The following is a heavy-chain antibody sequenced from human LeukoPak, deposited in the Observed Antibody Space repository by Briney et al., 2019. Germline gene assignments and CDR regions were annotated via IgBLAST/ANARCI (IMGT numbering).Heavy chain of an antibody. J-gene: IGHJ4*02. CDR3: ATSSGWYRYDS. D-gene: IGHD6-19*01. V-gene: IGHV4-4*02. CDR2: IFHSGST. CDR1: GASIIGPKW. Sequence: SGTRSLTCTVSGASIIGPKWWNWVRLSPGKGMEWIGEIFHSGSTHYNPSLKSRVTISVDTSKNQFSLILTSVTDADTAVYYCATSSGWYRYDSWGQGTLVTVS.